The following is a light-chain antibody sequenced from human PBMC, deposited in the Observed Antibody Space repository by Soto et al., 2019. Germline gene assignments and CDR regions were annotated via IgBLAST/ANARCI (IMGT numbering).Light chain of an antibody. V-gene: IGLV1-40*01. CDR1: SSNVGAGYD. Sequence: QSVLTQPPSVSGAPGQRVTISCTGSSSNVGAGYDVHWYQQLPGTAPKLLIYGNSNRPSGVPDRFSGSKSGTSASLAITGLQVEDEADYYCQSYDSSLSGLFGTGTKVTVL. J-gene: IGLJ1*01. CDR2: GNS. CDR3: QSYDSSLSGL.